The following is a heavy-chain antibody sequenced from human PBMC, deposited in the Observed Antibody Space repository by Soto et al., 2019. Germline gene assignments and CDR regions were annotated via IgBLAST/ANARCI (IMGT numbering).Heavy chain of an antibody. Sequence: GGSLRLSCAASGFTFRNYNMNWVRQAPGKGLEWVSHISIGGSQKWYVDSVKGRFTISRDNAKNSLYLQMNSLRIEDTAMYYCARGDYYDVSGPFSDAFDIWGQGTMVTVSS. V-gene: IGHV3-21*05. CDR3: ARGDYYDVSGPFSDAFDI. J-gene: IGHJ3*02. D-gene: IGHD3-22*01. CDR1: GFTFRNYN. CDR2: ISIGGSQK.